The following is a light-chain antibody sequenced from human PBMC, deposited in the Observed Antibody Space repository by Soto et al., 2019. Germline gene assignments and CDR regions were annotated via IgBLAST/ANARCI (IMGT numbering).Light chain of an antibody. J-gene: IGKJ3*01. CDR3: QQRSNWPPGIT. Sequence: EIVLTQSPATLSLSPGERATLSCRASQSVSYYLAWYQQKPGQAPRLLIYDASNRATGIPARFTGSGTGTDFTLTISSLEPDDFAVYYCQQRSNWPPGITFGPGTKVHI. CDR2: DAS. CDR1: QSVSYY. V-gene: IGKV3-11*01.